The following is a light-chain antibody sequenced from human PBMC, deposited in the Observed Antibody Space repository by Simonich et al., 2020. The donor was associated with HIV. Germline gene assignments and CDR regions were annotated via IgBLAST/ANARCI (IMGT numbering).Light chain of an antibody. CDR3: QQYNNWPPYT. CDR2: GAS. V-gene: IGKV3-15*01. J-gene: IGKJ2*01. Sequence: EIVMTQSPATLSVSPGERATLSCRASPGVSSNLAWYQQKPGQAPRRLIYGASTRATGTPAGCSGSGSGTEFTLTISSMQSEDFAVYYCQQYNNWPPYTFGQGTKLEIK. CDR1: PGVSSN.